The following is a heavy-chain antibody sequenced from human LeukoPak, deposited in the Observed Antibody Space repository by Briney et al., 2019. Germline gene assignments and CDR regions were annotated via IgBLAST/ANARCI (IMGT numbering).Heavy chain of an antibody. CDR2: IKHDGSEK. J-gene: IGHJ4*02. CDR3: ARSLYDSGSSPFDH. D-gene: IGHD3-10*01. CDR1: GFTFSNYW. V-gene: IGHV3-7*04. Sequence: GGSLRLSCVVSGFTFSNYWMSWVRQAPGKGLEWVSNIKHDGSEKYYVDSVKGRFTISRDNAKNSLFLQMNSLRAEDTAVYYCARSLYDSGSSPFDHWGQGTLVTVSS.